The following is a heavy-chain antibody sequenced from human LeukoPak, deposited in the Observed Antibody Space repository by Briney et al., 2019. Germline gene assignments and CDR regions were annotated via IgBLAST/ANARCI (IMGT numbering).Heavy chain of an antibody. Sequence: GGSLRLSCAASGFTFSNAWMSWVRQAPGKGLEWVGRIKSKTDGGTTDYAAPVKGRFTISRDDSKNTLYLQMNSLKTEDTAVYYCTTENVLLWFGELSQSDYWGQGTLVTVSS. J-gene: IGHJ4*02. CDR1: GFTFSNAW. CDR2: IKSKTDGGTT. V-gene: IGHV3-15*01. D-gene: IGHD3-10*01. CDR3: TTENVLLWFGELSQSDY.